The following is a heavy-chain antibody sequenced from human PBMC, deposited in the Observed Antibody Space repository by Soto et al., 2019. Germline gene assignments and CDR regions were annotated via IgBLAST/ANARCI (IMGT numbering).Heavy chain of an antibody. Sequence: QVLLMQSGAEVRKPGSSVKVSCVVPVGTFRSFGISWVRQAPGQGLEWMGGIIPQFDTRQSALTFRDRVTITVDESSTMVSLELGGMTSQDRAVYFCARASVAARRRGVFYYDQAMDVGGEGAT. D-gene: IGHD6-25*01. V-gene: IGHV1-69*01. CDR3: ARASVAARRRGVFYYDQAMDV. CDR1: VGTFRSFG. J-gene: IGHJ6*02. CDR2: IIPQFDTR.